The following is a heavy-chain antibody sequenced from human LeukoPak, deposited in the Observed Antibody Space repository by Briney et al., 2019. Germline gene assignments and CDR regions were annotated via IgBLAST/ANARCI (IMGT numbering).Heavy chain of an antibody. D-gene: IGHD3-10*01. CDR2: IRGKIDGGTT. J-gene: IGHJ4*02. V-gene: IGHV3-15*01. CDR3: TGYDYGSGRD. CDR1: GFPFTNAW. Sequence: GGSLRLSCEASGFPFTNAWMSWVRQAPGKGLEWVGRIRGKIDGGTTDYAAPVKDRSTISRDDSKNTLYLQMNSLKAEDTAIYYCTGYDYGSGRDWGQGTLVTVSS.